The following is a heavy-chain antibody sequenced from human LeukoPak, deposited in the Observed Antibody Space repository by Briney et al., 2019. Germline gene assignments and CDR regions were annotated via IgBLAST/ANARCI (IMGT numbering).Heavy chain of an antibody. CDR2: IYSGGST. J-gene: IGHJ4*02. CDR1: GFTFSSYA. V-gene: IGHV3-66*02. D-gene: IGHD4-23*01. Sequence: GGSLRLSCAASGFTFSSYAMSWVRQAPGKGLEWVSVIYSGGSTYYADSVKGRFTISRDNSKNTLYLQMNSLRAEDTAVYYCARSYGGNSDLWGQGTLVTVSS. CDR3: ARSYGGNSDL.